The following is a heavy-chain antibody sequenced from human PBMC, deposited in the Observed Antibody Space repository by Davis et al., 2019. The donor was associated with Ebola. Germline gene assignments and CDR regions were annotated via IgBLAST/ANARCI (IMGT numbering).Heavy chain of an antibody. J-gene: IGHJ4*02. D-gene: IGHD3-3*01. CDR3: ARSAYRTSLDY. V-gene: IGHV3-43*02. Sequence: GESLKISCAASGFIFNDYNMFWVRHAPGKRLGWVSLISGDGRYTYYEDSVKGRFTISRDNSENSLFLEMNSLRPEDSGSYFCARSAYRTSLDYWGQGTLVTVSS. CDR2: ISGDGRYT. CDR1: GFIFNDYN.